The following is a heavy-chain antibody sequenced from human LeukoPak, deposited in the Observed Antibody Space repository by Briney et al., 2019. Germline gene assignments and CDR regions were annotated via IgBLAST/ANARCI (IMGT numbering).Heavy chain of an antibody. CDR3: VREGEGPLSKDFDY. Sequence: ASVKVSCKSSGFTFTDHYIHWVRQGPGQGLEWMGYIGPHSTFTSSPQEFQGRVTMTRDASMSTAFMELTRLTSDDTAVYYCVREGEGPLSKDFDYWGQGTLVTVSS. J-gene: IGHJ4*02. V-gene: IGHV1-2*02. CDR1: GFTFTDHY. CDR2: IGPHSTFT. D-gene: IGHD2/OR15-2a*01.